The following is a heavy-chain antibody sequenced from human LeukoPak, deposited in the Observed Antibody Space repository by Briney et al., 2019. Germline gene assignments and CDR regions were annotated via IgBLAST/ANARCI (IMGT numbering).Heavy chain of an antibody. J-gene: IGHJ4*02. D-gene: IGHD3-10*01. CDR2: IYTSGSN. CDR1: GGSISNDY. V-gene: IGHV4-4*07. Sequence: SETLSLTCTVSGGSISNDYWSWIRQAAGKELEWIGRIYTSGSNNDNPSLKSRVTISLDKSNKQLSLNLNSVTAADTGVYYCARGGTYGSGRNQHTTLDYWGQGTLVTVSS. CDR3: ARGGTYGSGRNQHTTLDY.